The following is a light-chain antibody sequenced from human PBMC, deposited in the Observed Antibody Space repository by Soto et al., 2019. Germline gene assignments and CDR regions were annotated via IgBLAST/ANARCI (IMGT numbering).Light chain of an antibody. Sequence: SYELTQPPSGSVSPGQTARITCSGDALPKKYAYWYQQKSGQAPVLVIYEDSKRPSGIPERFSGSSSGTMATLTISGAQVEDEADYYCYSTDSSGNHRVFGGGTQLTVL. CDR2: EDS. CDR3: YSTDSSGNHRV. J-gene: IGLJ3*02. V-gene: IGLV3-10*01. CDR1: ALPKKY.